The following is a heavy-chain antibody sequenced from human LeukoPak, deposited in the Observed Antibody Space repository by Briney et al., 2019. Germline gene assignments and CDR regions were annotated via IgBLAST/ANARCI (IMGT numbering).Heavy chain of an antibody. Sequence: QPGGSLRLSCAASGFTFSRFPMHWVRQAPGKGLEWVAAISNDGSTTYDADSVKGRFTISRDKSKNTLYLQMKSLRPEDTALYYCATGFTWSLEYWGQGTMVAVSS. V-gene: IGHV3-30*04. D-gene: IGHD2-8*02. CDR2: ISNDGSTT. CDR3: ATGFTWSLEY. CDR1: GFTFSRFP. J-gene: IGHJ4*02.